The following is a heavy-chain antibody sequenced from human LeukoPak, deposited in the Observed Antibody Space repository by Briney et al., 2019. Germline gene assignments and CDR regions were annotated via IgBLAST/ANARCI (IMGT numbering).Heavy chain of an antibody. J-gene: IGHJ5*02. Sequence: GGSLRLSCAASGFAFSTYEMSWVRQAPGKGLEWIADITISGQTKNYADSVKGRFTISRDNATSSLYLQMSSLRVEDTGVFYCARGDPHADLWGQGTLVTVSS. CDR2: ITISGQTK. CDR3: ARGDPHADL. V-gene: IGHV3-48*03. CDR1: GFAFSTYE.